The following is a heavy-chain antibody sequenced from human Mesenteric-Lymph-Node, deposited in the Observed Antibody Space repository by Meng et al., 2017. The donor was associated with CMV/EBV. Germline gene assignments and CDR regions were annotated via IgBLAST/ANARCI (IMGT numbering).Heavy chain of an antibody. CDR1: GFTVSSNY. CDR2: IYSGGST. D-gene: IGHD2-2*01. CDR3: ARVLRAGASYYFDY. J-gene: IGHJ4*02. V-gene: IGHV3-53*01. Sequence: GESLKISCAASGFTVSSNYMSWVRQAPGKGLEWVSVIYSGGSTYYADSVKGRFTISRDNSKNMLYLQMNSLRAEDTAVYYCARVLRAGASYYFDYWGQGTLVTVSS.